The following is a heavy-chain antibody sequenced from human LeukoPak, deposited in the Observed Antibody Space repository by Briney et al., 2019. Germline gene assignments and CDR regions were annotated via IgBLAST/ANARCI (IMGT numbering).Heavy chain of an antibody. CDR3: ARVTEAPYYFDY. J-gene: IGHJ4*02. Sequence: GGSLRLSCAASGFXFSSYSINWVRQAPGKGLEWVSSISSSSSYIYYADSVKGRFTISRDNAKNSLYLQMSSPRAEDTAVYYCARVTEAPYYFDYWGQGTLVTVSS. CDR1: GFXFSSYS. V-gene: IGHV3-21*06. CDR2: ISSSSSYI.